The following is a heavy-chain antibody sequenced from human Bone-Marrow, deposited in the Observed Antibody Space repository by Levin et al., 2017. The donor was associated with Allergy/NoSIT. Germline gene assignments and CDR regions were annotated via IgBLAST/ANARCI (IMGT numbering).Heavy chain of an antibody. CDR3: ARGHYGDYVFYGFDI. CDR1: GGTFSSYA. V-gene: IGHV1-69*10. Sequence: SVKVSCKASGGTFSSYAISWVRQAPGQGLEWMGGIVPILGTAKYAQKFQGRVTITADKYTSTAYMELSSLRSEDTAVFFCARGHYGDYVFYGFDIWGQGTKVTVSS. J-gene: IGHJ3*02. D-gene: IGHD4-17*01. CDR2: IVPILGTA.